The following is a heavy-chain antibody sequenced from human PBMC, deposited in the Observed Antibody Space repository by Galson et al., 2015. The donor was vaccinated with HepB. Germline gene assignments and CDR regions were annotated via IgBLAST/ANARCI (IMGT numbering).Heavy chain of an antibody. J-gene: IGHJ2*01. CDR2: IWYDGSNK. Sequence: SLRLSCAASGFTFSDYYMSWIRQAPGKGLERVAVIWYDGSNKYYADSVKGRFTISRDNSKNTLYLQMNSLRAEDTAVYYCARDDEYSYGYGGRYFDLWGRGTLVTVSS. CDR3: ARDDEYSYGYGGRYFDL. V-gene: IGHV3-33*08. CDR1: GFTFSDYY. D-gene: IGHD5-18*01.